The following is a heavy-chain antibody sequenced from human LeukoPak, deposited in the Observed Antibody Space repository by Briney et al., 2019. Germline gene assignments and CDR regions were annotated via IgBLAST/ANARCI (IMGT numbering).Heavy chain of an antibody. CDR1: GYTFTSYV. J-gene: IGHJ6*02. Sequence: ASVKVSCKASGYTFTSYVISWVRQAPGQGLEWMGWISAYNGNTNYAQKLQGRVTMTTDTSTSTAYMELRSRRSDDTAVDYWARPSYGSSFFYYYGMDVWGQGTTVTVSS. V-gene: IGHV1-18*01. D-gene: IGHD5-18*01. CDR2: ISAYNGNT. CDR3: ARPSYGSSFFYYYGMDV.